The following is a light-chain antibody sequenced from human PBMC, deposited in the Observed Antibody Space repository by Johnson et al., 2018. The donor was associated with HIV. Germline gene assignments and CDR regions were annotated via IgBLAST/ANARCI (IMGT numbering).Light chain of an antibody. J-gene: IGLJ1*01. CDR3: GAWESSLNTYV. CDR2: ENN. Sequence: QSVLTQPPSVSAAPGQKVTISCSGSSSNIGNNYVSWYQQLPGTAPKLLIYENNKRPSGIPDRFSGSKSGTSASLGIPGPQTGDEADYDCGAWESSLNTYVFGTGTNVTVL. V-gene: IGLV1-51*02. CDR1: SSNIGNNY.